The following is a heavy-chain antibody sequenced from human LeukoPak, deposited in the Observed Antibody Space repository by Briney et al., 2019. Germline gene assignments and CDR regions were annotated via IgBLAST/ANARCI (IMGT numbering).Heavy chain of an antibody. CDR3: ATGGFVVSDAFDI. V-gene: IGHV4-4*02. D-gene: IGHD3-16*01. CDR1: GGSISSSNW. Sequence: PSETLSLTCAVSGGSISSSNWWSWVRQPQGKGLEWIGEIYHSGSTNYNPSLKSRVTISVDKSKNQFSLKLSSVTAADTAVYYCATGGFVVSDAFDIWGQGTMVTVSS. J-gene: IGHJ3*02. CDR2: IYHSGST.